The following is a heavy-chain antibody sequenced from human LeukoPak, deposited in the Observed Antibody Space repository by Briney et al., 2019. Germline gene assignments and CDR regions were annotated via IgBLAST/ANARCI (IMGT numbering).Heavy chain of an antibody. CDR3: ATTSGSGSYYYGMDV. J-gene: IGHJ6*04. Sequence: GGSLRLSCAASGFTFSSYAMHWVRQAPGKGLEWVSAISGSGGSTYYADSVKGRFTISRDNSKNTLYLQMNSLRAEDTAVYYCATTSGSGSYYYGMDVWGKGTTVTVSS. CDR1: GFTFSSYA. V-gene: IGHV3-23*01. CDR2: ISGSGGST. D-gene: IGHD3-10*01.